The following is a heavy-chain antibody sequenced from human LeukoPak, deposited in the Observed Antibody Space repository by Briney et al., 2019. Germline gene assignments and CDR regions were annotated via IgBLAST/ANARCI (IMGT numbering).Heavy chain of an antibody. CDR2: TWYDGSDN. J-gene: IGHJ4*02. CDR3: ARSRVVTPLDY. Sequence: GGSLRLSCAASGFTFGTYGMHWVRQAPGKGLEWVAVTWYDGSDNYYAASVRGRFTISRDNSKSTVYLQMISLRVEDTAVYYCARSRVVTPLDYWGRGTLVTVSS. D-gene: IGHD2-21*02. CDR1: GFTFGTYG. V-gene: IGHV3-33*01.